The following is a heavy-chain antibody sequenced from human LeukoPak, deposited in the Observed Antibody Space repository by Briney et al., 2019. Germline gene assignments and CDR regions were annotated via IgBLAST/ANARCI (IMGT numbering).Heavy chain of an antibody. CDR2: ISGSRTYI. J-gene: IGHJ4*02. D-gene: IGHD3-22*01. V-gene: IGHV3-21*01. CDR3: ARDLGSSGSYFFDY. Sequence: PGGSLRLPCAASGFTFSSYSMNWVRQAPGKGLEWVSSISGSRTYIYYADSVKGRFTISRDNAKNSLYLQMNSLRAEDTAFYYCARDLGSSGSYFFDYWGQGTLVTVSS. CDR1: GFTFSSYS.